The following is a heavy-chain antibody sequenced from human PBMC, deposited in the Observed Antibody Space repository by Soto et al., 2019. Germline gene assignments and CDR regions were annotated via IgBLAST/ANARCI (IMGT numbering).Heavy chain of an antibody. CDR2: IKKDGSGT. CDR3: ARDEIASCYAY. V-gene: IGHV3-7*01. D-gene: IGHD2-2*01. J-gene: IGHJ4*01. CDR1: GFTFSSFW. Sequence: PGGSLRLSCTASGFTFSSFWMTWVRQAPGKGLEWVASIKKDGSGTSYVDSVKGRFSISRDNAKNSLYLQMNSLRDEDTAVYYSARDEIASCYAYWGQGTVVTVSS.